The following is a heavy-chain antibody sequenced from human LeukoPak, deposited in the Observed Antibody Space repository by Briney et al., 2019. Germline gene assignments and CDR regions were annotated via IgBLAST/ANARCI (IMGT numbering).Heavy chain of an antibody. CDR2: IKQDGSEK. Sequence: GGSLRLSCAASGFTFSSYWMSWVRQAPGKGLEWVANIKQDGSEKYYVDSVEGRLTISRDNAKNSLYLQMNRLRAEDTAVYYCASVKGYAFDIWGQGTMVIVSS. CDR1: GFTFSSYW. V-gene: IGHV3-7*01. D-gene: IGHD1-1*01. CDR3: ASVKGYAFDI. J-gene: IGHJ3*02.